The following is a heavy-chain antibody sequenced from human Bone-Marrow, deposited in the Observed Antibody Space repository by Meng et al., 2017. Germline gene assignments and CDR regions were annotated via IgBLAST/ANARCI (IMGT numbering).Heavy chain of an antibody. J-gene: IGHJ3*02. CDR3: ARGQGTYYYDSSGYSNAFDI. CDR1: GFTFSSYA. D-gene: IGHD3-22*01. Sequence: GESLKISCAASGFTFSSYAMHWVRQAPGKGLEWVAVISYDGSNKYYADSVKGRFTISRDNSKNTLYLQMNSLRAEDTAVYYCARGQGTYYYDSSGYSNAFDIWGQGTRVTVSS. V-gene: IGHV3-30*04. CDR2: ISYDGSNK.